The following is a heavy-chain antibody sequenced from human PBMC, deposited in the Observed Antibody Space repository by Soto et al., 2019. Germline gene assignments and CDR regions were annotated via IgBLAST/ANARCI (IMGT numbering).Heavy chain of an antibody. J-gene: IGHJ4*02. Sequence: GGSLRLSCAASGFTFSSYSMNWVRQAPGKGLEWVSYISSSSSTIYYADSVKGRFTISRDNAKNSLYLQMNSLRAEDTAVYYCARSASGVHFYCSGGSCNGHFDYWGQGTLVTVSS. CDR1: GFTFSSYS. D-gene: IGHD2-15*01. V-gene: IGHV3-48*01. CDR3: ARSASGVHFYCSGGSCNGHFDY. CDR2: ISSSSSTI.